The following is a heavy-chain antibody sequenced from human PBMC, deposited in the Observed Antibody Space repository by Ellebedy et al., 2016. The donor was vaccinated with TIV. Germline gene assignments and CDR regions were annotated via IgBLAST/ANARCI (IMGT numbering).Heavy chain of an antibody. Sequence: MPSETLSLTCTVSGDSIFSSTNYWGCVRQSPGKGLEWVGTIFYDGTTYYNPSLKRRLTISVDTSRNHFSLTLNSVTAADTATYYCARHLGVRAFEYWGPGTMVTVAS. CDR1: GDSIFSSTNY. V-gene: IGHV4-39*02. J-gene: IGHJ3*01. CDR3: ARHLGVRAFEY. D-gene: IGHD2/OR15-2a*01. CDR2: IFYDGTT.